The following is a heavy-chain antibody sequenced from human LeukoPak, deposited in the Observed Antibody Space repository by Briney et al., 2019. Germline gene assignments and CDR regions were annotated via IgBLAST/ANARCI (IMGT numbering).Heavy chain of an antibody. CDR3: ARHGSGSYPLNWFDP. Sequence: ASETLSLTCTVSGCSISSYYWSWIRQPPGKGLEWIGYIYTSGSTNYNPSLKSRVTISVDTSKNQFSLKLSSVTAADTAVYYCARHGSGSYPLNWFDPWGQGTLVTVSS. CDR2: IYTSGST. J-gene: IGHJ5*02. CDR1: GCSISSYY. D-gene: IGHD1-26*01. V-gene: IGHV4-4*09.